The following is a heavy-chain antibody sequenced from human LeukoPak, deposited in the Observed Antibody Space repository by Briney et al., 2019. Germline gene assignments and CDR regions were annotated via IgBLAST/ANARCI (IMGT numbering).Heavy chain of an antibody. CDR1: GNYW. V-gene: IGHV3-74*01. J-gene: IGHJ4*02. Sequence: GGSLRLSCVASGNYWMHWVRQAPGKGLLWVSRINSDGSSTSYADSVKGRFTISRDNAKNTLYLQMNSLRAEDTAAYYCARRIAAAAAPYYFDYWGQGTLVTVSS. D-gene: IGHD6-13*01. CDR3: ARRIAAAAAPYYFDY. CDR2: INSDGSST.